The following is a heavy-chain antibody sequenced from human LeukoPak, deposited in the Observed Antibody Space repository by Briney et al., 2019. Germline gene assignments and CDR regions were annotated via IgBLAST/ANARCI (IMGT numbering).Heavy chain of an antibody. J-gene: IGHJ4*02. D-gene: IGHD3-9*01. V-gene: IGHV3-23*01. CDR2: ISGSGGST. CDR3: AKVARYFDSFPVDY. Sequence: PGGSLGLSCAASGFTFSNYAMSWVRQAPGKGLEWVSAISGSGGSTYYADSVKGRFTISRDNSKNTLYLQMNSLRAEDTAVYYCAKVARYFDSFPVDYWGQGTLVTVSS. CDR1: GFTFSNYA.